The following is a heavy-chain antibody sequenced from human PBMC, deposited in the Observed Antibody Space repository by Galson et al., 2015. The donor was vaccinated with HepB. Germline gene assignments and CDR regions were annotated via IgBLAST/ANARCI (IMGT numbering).Heavy chain of an antibody. D-gene: IGHD3-22*01. Sequence: SLRLSCAASGFTFSSYGMHWVRQAPGKGLEWVSYISSSSSIIYYRDSVKGRFTISRDNAKNSLYLQMNSLRAEDTAVYYCARDVYASSGSPDYWGQGTLVTVSS. V-gene: IGHV3-48*01. CDR3: ARDVYASSGSPDY. J-gene: IGHJ4*02. CDR2: ISSSSSII. CDR1: GFTFSSYG.